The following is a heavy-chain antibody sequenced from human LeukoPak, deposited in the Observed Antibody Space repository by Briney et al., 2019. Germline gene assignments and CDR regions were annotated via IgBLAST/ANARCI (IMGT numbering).Heavy chain of an antibody. CDR1: GGSISSYY. V-gene: IGHV4-39*01. D-gene: IGHD1-26*01. J-gene: IGHJ4*02. CDR2: IYYSGST. CDR3: ARRRIVGAMDY. Sequence: SETLSLTCTVSGGSISSYYWGWIRQPPGKGLEWIGSIYYSGSTYYNPSLKSRVTISVDTSKNQFSLKLSSVTAADTAVYYCARRRIVGAMDYWGQGTLVTVSS.